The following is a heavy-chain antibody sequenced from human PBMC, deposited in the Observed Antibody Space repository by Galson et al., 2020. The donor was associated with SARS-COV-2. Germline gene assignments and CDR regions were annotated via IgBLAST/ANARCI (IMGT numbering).Heavy chain of an antibody. CDR1: GFTFSSYA. CDR2: ISYDGSNK. Sequence: SLRLSCAASGFTFSSYAMHWVRQAPGTGLELVAVISYDGSNKYYADSVKGRFTISRDNSKNTLYLQMHSLRAEDTAVYYCAGALSMATIADAFDIWGQGTMVTVSS. D-gene: IGHD5-12*01. V-gene: IGHV3-30*01. CDR3: AGALSMATIADAFDI. J-gene: IGHJ3*02.